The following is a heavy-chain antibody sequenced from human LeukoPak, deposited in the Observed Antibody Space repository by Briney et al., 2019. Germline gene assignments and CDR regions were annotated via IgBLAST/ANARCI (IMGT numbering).Heavy chain of an antibody. Sequence: SETLSLTCTVSGGSLSSSSYYWGCIRQPPGKGLEWIGSIYYSGSTYYNPSLKSRVTLSVDTSKNQFSLKLSSVTAADTAVYYCARQYYYDSTGYPWAFDIWGQGTMVTVSS. CDR3: ARQYYYDSTGYPWAFDI. CDR2: IYYSGST. CDR1: GGSLSSSSYY. J-gene: IGHJ3*02. V-gene: IGHV4-39*01. D-gene: IGHD3-22*01.